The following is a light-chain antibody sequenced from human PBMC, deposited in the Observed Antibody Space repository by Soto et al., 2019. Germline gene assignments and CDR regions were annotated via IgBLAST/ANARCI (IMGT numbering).Light chain of an antibody. CDR3: RPYSSSTTHVV. CDR1: STDVGGFNY. Sequence: QSALTQPAFVSGSPGRSVTISCTGTSTDVGGFNYVSWYQHLPGRAPKLIIYDVTNRPSGISYRFSASKSGRTASLAISGLQAEDDADYYCRPYSSSTTHVVFGGGTKLTVL. V-gene: IGLV2-14*03. J-gene: IGLJ2*01. CDR2: DVT.